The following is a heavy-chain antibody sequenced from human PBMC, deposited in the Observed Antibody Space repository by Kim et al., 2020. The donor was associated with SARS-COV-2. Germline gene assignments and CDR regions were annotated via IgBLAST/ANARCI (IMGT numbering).Heavy chain of an antibody. CDR2: ISSSGSTI. V-gene: IGHV3-11*01. J-gene: IGHJ3*02. Sequence: GGSLRLSCAASGFTFSDYYMSWIRQAPGKGLEWVSYISSSGSTIYYADSVKGRFTISRDNAKNSLYLQMNSLRAEDTAVYYCASSGGYFDWLLSKGGTTDAFDIWGQGTMVTVSS. CDR3: ASSGGYFDWLLSKGGTTDAFDI. CDR1: GFTFSDYY. D-gene: IGHD3-9*01.